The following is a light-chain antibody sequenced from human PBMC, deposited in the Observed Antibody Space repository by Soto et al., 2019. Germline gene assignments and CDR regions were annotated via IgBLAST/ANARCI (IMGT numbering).Light chain of an antibody. CDR3: CSYAGTSTSV. J-gene: IGLJ1*01. CDR2: EGS. Sequence: QSVLTQPASVSGSPGQSITISCTGTSSDVGSYNLVSWYRHHPGKAPKLMVYEGSKRPSGVSNRFSGSKSGNTASLTISGLQAEDEADYYCCSYAGTSTSVFGNGTKVTV. V-gene: IGLV2-23*01. CDR1: SSDVGSYNL.